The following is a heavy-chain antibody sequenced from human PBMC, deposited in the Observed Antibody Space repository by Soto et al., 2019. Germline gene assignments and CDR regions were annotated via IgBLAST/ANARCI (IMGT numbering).Heavy chain of an antibody. J-gene: IGHJ4*02. CDR2: ISYDGSNK. Sequence: GGSLRLSCAASGFTLSNNGMHWVRQAPGKGLEWVAVISYDGSNKYYADSVKGRFTISRDNSKNTLYLQMNSLRAEDTAVYYCARAYSSTAFDYWGQGTLVTVSS. D-gene: IGHD6-13*01. CDR1: GFTLSNNG. V-gene: IGHV3-30*03. CDR3: ARAYSSTAFDY.